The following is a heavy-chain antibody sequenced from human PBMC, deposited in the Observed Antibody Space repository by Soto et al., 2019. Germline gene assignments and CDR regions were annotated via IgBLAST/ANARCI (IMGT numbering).Heavy chain of an antibody. V-gene: IGHV3-23*01. CDR3: AKLDIVVVTAIPATAAFDI. J-gene: IGHJ3*02. CDR2: IIGSGCST. CDR1: GFTFSSYA. D-gene: IGHD2-21*02. Sequence: GGSLRLSCAASGFTFSSYAMSWGRQAPGKGLEWVSAIIGSGCSTYYADSVKGLCTISRDNSKNTLYLQMNSLRAEDTAVYSCAKLDIVVVTAIPATAAFDIWGQGTMVTVSS.